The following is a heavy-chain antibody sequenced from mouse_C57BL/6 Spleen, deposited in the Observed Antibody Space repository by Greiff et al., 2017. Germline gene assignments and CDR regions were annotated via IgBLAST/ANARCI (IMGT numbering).Heavy chain of an antibody. Sequence: VQLQQPGAELVKPGASVKLSCKASGYTFTSYWMHWVKQRPGQGLEWIGMIHPNSGSTNYNEKFKSKATLTVDKSSSTAYMQLSSLTSEDSAVYYCATIYDGYYYAMDYWGQGTSVTVSS. CDR1: GYTFTSYW. D-gene: IGHD2-3*01. V-gene: IGHV1-64*01. J-gene: IGHJ4*01. CDR2: IHPNSGST. CDR3: ATIYDGYYYAMDY.